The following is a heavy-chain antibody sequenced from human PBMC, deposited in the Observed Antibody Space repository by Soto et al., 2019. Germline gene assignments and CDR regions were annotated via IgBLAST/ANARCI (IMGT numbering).Heavy chain of an antibody. CDR1: GFTFSSYA. CDR2: ISGSGGST. J-gene: IGHJ4*02. D-gene: IGHD1-26*01. V-gene: IGHV3-23*01. CDR3: AKSAFSGSYRSHGNDY. Sequence: EVQLLESGGGLVQPGGSLRLSCADSGFTFSSYAMSWVRQAPGKGLEWVSAISGSGGSTYYADSVKGRFTISRDNSKNTLYLQMNSLRAEDTAVYYCAKSAFSGSYRSHGNDYWGQGTLVTVSS.